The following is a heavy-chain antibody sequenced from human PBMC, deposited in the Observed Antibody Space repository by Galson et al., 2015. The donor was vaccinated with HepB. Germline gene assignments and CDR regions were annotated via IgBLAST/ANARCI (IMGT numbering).Heavy chain of an antibody. D-gene: IGHD3-22*01. Sequence: SVKVSCKASGYTFTYYGISWVRQAPGQGLEWMGWVSPYNGDTKYAQNLQGRVTMTTDTSTGTAYMDLGSLRSDDTAVYYCVREGGFPNSGYYFLYWGQGTLVTVSS. J-gene: IGHJ4*02. CDR3: VREGGFPNSGYYFLY. V-gene: IGHV1-18*01. CDR1: GYTFTYYG. CDR2: VSPYNGDT.